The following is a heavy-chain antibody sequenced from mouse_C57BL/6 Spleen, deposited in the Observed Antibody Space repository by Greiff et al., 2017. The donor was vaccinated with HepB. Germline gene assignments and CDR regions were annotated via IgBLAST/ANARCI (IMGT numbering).Heavy chain of an antibody. CDR2: INPNYGTT. V-gene: IGHV1-39*01. CDR3: ARSFITTVVARDWYFDV. Sequence: EVQLQHSGPELVKPGASVKISCKASGYSFTDYNMNWVKQSNGKSLEWIGVINPNYGTTSYNQKFKGKATLTVDQSSSTAYMQLNSLTSEDSAVYYCARSFITTVVARDWYFDVWGTGTTVTVSS. D-gene: IGHD1-1*01. CDR1: GYSFTDYN. J-gene: IGHJ1*03.